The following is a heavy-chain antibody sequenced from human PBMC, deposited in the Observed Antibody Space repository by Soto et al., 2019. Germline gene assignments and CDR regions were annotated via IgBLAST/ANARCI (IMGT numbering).Heavy chain of an antibody. CDR1: GFTFSYYE. J-gene: IGHJ5*02. CDR3: ARDTGRASADL. V-gene: IGHV3-48*03. CDR2: ISHTDRLT. D-gene: IGHD6-13*01. Sequence: EVQLAESGGDLVQPGGSLRLSCVGSGFTFSYYEMNWVRQAPGKGLERVAFISHTDRLTHYPDSVKGRFTISRDTAQNSLYLEMTSLRVEHTGVYYCARDTGRASADLWGQGTLVTVSS.